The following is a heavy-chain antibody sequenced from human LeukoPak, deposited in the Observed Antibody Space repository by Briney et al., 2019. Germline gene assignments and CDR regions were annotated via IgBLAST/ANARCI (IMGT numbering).Heavy chain of an antibody. CDR2: LYPSGST. Sequence: SETLSLTCSVSGLSITILYWSWIRQPAGKGLEWVGRLYPSGSTNYNPALQSRVTMSVDTSKNQFSLRLSSVTAADTAVYYCARARSYYDSSGTFYFDSWGQGTLLTVSS. CDR1: GLSITILY. D-gene: IGHD3-22*01. V-gene: IGHV4-4*07. CDR3: ARARSYYDSSGTFYFDS. J-gene: IGHJ4*02.